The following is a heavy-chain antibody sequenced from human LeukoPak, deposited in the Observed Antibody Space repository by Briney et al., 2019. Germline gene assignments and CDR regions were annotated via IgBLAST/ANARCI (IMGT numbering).Heavy chain of an antibody. D-gene: IGHD2-8*01. CDR3: ARGLGYCTSTPCSLPFDY. CDR1: GFTVSTYY. CDR2: IYSGGST. J-gene: IGHJ4*02. Sequence: GGSLRLSCAASGFTVSTYYMTWVRQAPGKGLECVSVIYSGGSTYYADSVKGRFTVSRENSKNPLYLQMNSLRAEDTAMYYCARGLGYCTSTPCSLPFDYWGQGTLVTVSS. V-gene: IGHV3-53*01.